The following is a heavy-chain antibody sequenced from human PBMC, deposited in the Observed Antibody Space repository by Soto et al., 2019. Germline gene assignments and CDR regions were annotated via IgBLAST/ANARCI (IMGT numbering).Heavy chain of an antibody. Sequence: SETLSLARTVSGGSVSSARYYWSWIRQPPGKGLEWIANIYYTGDTNCNPSLKSRVTISVDASKSQFSLKLSSVTAADTAVYYCARDLTRWFDPWGQGTLVTVSS. D-gene: IGHD3-9*01. CDR3: ARDLTRWFDP. J-gene: IGHJ5*02. CDR2: IYYTGDT. V-gene: IGHV4-61*01. CDR1: GGSVSSARYY.